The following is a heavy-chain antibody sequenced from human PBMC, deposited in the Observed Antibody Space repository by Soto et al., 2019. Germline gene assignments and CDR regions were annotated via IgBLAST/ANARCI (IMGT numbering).Heavy chain of an antibody. J-gene: IGHJ4*02. CDR1: GCSISSYY. Sequence: SETLSLTCTVSGCSISSYYWSWIRQPPGKGLEWIGYIYYSRSTNYNPSLKSRVTISVDRSKNQFSLKLSSVTAADTAVYYCARRYGGNFDYWGQGTLVTVSS. V-gene: IGHV4-59*01. CDR2: IYYSRST. CDR3: ARRYGGNFDY. D-gene: IGHD1-26*01.